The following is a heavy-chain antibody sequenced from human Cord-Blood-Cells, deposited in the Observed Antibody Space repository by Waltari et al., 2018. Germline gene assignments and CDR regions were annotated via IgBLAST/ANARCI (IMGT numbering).Heavy chain of an antibody. CDR2: IKSKTDGGTT. V-gene: IGHV3-15*02. CDR3: TTRWLQLGAHFDY. Sequence: EVQLVESGGALVKPGGSLRLSCAASGFTFSNAWMSWVRQAPGKGLEWVGRIKSKTDGGTTDYASTVKGTFTISRDDSKNTLYLQMNRLHTEDTAVYYCTTRWLQLGAHFDYWGPGTLVTVSS. J-gene: IGHJ4*02. CDR1: GFTFSNAW. D-gene: IGHD5-12*01.